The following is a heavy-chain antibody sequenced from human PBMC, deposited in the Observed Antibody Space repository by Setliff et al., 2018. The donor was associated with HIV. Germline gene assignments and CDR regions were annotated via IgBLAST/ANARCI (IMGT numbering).Heavy chain of an antibody. CDR1: GGTFSSYA. Sequence: GASVKVSCKASGGTFSSYAISWVRQAPGQGLEWMGGIIPIFGTANYAQKFQGRVTITTDESTSTAYMELSSLRSEDTAVYYCARADPFFPPVRDYGSGSYYIYYYYYYGMDVWGQGTTVTVSS. CDR2: IIPIFGTA. J-gene: IGHJ6*02. D-gene: IGHD3-10*01. V-gene: IGHV1-69*05. CDR3: ARADPFFPPVRDYGSGSYYIYYYYYYGMDV.